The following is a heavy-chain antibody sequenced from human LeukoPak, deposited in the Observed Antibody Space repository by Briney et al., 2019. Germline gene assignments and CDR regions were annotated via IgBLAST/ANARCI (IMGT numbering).Heavy chain of an antibody. CDR3: ARAEPLTSPYSYGPQRYYYMDV. J-gene: IGHJ6*03. V-gene: IGHV3-13*01. D-gene: IGHD5-18*01. Sequence: QAGRSLRLSCAASGFTFSSYDMHWVRQATGKGLEWVSAIGTAGDTYYPGSVKGRFTISRENAKNSLYLQMNSLRAGDTAVYYCARAEPLTSPYSYGPQRYYYMDVWGKGTTVTVSS. CDR2: IGTAGDT. CDR1: GFTFSSYD.